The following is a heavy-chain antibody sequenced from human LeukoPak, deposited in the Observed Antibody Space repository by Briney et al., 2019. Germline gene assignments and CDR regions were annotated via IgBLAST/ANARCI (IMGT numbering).Heavy chain of an antibody. D-gene: IGHD5-24*01. Sequence: GGSLRLSCAASGFSLDDYAMLWVRQGPGKGLEWVSLISGDGGSTYYGDSVKGRFTISRDNSKNSLYLEMNSLKIEDTGLYYCAKDKGDGEYVDYWGQGTLVTVSS. J-gene: IGHJ4*02. CDR1: GFSLDDYA. CDR3: AKDKGDGEYVDY. CDR2: ISGDGGST. V-gene: IGHV3-43*02.